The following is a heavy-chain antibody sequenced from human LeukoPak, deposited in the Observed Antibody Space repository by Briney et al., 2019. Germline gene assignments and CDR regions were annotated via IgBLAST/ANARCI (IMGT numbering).Heavy chain of an antibody. Sequence: GGSLRLSCAASGFTFSSYWMNWARQAPGKGLEWVASINHNGNVNYYVDSVKGRFTISRDNAKNSLYLQMSNLRAEDTAVYYCARGDYGWELRKYKMDVWGQGTTVTVSS. CDR1: GFTFSSYW. V-gene: IGHV3-7*03. D-gene: IGHD1-26*01. J-gene: IGHJ6*02. CDR3: ARGDYGWELRKYKMDV. CDR2: INHNGNVN.